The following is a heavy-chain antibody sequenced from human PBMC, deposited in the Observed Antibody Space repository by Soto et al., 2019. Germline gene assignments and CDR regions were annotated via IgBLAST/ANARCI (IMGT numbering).Heavy chain of an antibody. CDR1: GFTFTSYD. J-gene: IGHJ4*02. D-gene: IGHD1-1*01. CDR2: FSGGSGAT. V-gene: IGHV3-23*01. Sequence: VQLLPSGGGLVQPGGSLRLSCVGSGFTFTSYDVTWVRQAPGKGLEWVCGFSGGSGATHYRESVKGRFTSSRDDSTSTVYLQMISLRVDDTAGYYCVKWNGDGDYWGQGTLVSVSS. CDR3: VKWNGDGDY.